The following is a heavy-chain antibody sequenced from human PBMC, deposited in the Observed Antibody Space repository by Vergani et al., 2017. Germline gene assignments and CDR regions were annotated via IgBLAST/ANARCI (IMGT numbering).Heavy chain of an antibody. J-gene: IGHJ6*02. CDR1: GYTFTSYY. CDR3: ATPRLRFSYDYYYGMDV. V-gene: IGHV1-46*01. Sequence: QVQLVQSGAEVKKPGASVKVSCKASGYTFTSYYMHWVRQAPGQGLEWMGIINPSGGSTSYAQKFQGRVTMTRDTSTSTVYMELSSLRSEDTAVYYCATPRLRFSYDYYYGMDVWGQGTTVTVSS. CDR2: INPSGGST. D-gene: IGHD5-12*01.